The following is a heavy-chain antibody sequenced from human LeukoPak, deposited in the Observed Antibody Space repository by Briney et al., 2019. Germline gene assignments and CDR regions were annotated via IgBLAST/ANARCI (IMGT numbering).Heavy chain of an antibody. D-gene: IGHD3-22*01. J-gene: IGHJ4*02. CDR1: GFTFSSYS. V-gene: IGHV3-21*04. CDR3: AKSIVVVISTYDY. CDR2: ISSSSSYI. Sequence: GGSLRLSCAASGFTFSSYSMNWVRQAPGKGLEWVSSISSSSSYIYYADSVKGRFTISRDNAKNSLYLQMNSLRAEDTAVYYCAKSIVVVISTYDYWGQGTLVTVSS.